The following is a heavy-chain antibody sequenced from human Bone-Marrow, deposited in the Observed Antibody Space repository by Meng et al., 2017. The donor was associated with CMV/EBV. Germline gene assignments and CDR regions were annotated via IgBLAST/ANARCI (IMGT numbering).Heavy chain of an antibody. Sequence: GESLKIYCAASGFTFSSYGMHWVRQAPGKGLEWVAFIRYDGSNKYYADSVKGRFTISRDNSKNTLYLQMNSLRAEDTAVYYCAKDREYYDFWSGYSYYYGMDVWGQGTTVTVSS. V-gene: IGHV3-30*02. CDR1: GFTFSSYG. J-gene: IGHJ6*02. CDR3: AKDREYYDFWSGYSYYYGMDV. D-gene: IGHD3-3*01. CDR2: IRYDGSNK.